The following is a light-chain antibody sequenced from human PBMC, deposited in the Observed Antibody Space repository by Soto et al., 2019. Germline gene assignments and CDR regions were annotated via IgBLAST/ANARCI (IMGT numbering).Light chain of an antibody. Sequence: IVMTQSPATLSVSPLEVATLSCRASQSVGRDLAWYQQKPGQAPRLLIYGASTRATGIPARFTGSGSGTEFTLAINSLQSEGFAVYWCQQYNTWPPTFGPGTKVD. V-gene: IGKV3-15*01. CDR1: QSVGRD. J-gene: IGKJ3*01. CDR3: QQYNTWPPT. CDR2: GAS.